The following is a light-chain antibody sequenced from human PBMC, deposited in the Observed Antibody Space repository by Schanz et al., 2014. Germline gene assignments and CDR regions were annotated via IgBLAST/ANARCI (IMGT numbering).Light chain of an antibody. CDR2: LAS. V-gene: IGKV1-5*03. Sequence: DIQMTQSPSTLSASVGDRVTITCRASQSISSWLAWYQQKPGKAPKPLIYLASSLESGVPSRFSGSGSGTDFTFTISSLQPEDIATYYCQQYSETFDQGTKLEIK. CDR1: QSISSW. J-gene: IGKJ2*01. CDR3: QQYSET.